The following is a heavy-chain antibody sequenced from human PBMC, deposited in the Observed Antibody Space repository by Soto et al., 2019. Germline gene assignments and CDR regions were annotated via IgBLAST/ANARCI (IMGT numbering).Heavy chain of an antibody. CDR1: GGSISSSSDY. D-gene: IGHD6-19*01. J-gene: IGHJ4*02. Sequence: PSETLSLTRTVSGGSISSSSDYWGWIRRPPGKGLEWIGSIYYSGSTYYNPSLKSRVTISVDTSKNQFSLKLSSVTAADTAGYYCARLWGGWYRQYFDYWRQGTLVTVSS. V-gene: IGHV4-39*01. CDR2: IYYSGST. CDR3: ARLWGGWYRQYFDY.